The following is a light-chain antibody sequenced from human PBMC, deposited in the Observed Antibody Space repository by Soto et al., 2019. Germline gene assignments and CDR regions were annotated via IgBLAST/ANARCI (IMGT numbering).Light chain of an antibody. CDR3: SSYSGSSTPV. Sequence: QSALTQPASVSGSPGQSITISCTVTSSDVGGYNYVSWYQHHPGKAPKLMIYEVSNRPSGVSNRFSGSKSGNTASLTISGRQADDEADYYCSSYSGSSTPVFGGGTKLTVL. CDR1: SSDVGGYNY. V-gene: IGLV2-14*01. CDR2: EVS. J-gene: IGLJ3*02.